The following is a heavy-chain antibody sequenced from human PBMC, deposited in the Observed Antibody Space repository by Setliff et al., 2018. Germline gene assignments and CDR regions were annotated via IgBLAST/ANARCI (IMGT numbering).Heavy chain of an antibody. CDR1: GYTITNFA. V-gene: IGHV7-4-1*01. Sequence: ASVKVSCKASGYTITNFALNWVRQAPGQGPEWMGWINTNSGNPTYAQGFTGRFVFSLDTSVSTAYLQIYSLKAEDTAVYYCARASRFGTIRYRGDYYMDVWGKGTTVTVSS. J-gene: IGHJ6*03. CDR3: ARASRFGTIRYRGDYYMDV. CDR2: INTNSGNP. D-gene: IGHD3-10*01.